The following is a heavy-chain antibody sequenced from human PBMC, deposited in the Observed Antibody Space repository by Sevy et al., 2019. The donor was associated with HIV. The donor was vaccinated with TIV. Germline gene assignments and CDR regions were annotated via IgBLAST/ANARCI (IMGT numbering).Heavy chain of an antibody. V-gene: IGHV3-23*01. CDR2: LSFGCGEI. Sequence: GGSLRLSCAASGFTFSKYSMSWVRQPPGKGLEGASTLSFGCGEINYADSVKGRFTISRDNSKSSVYLQMNNLRPEDTAVYYCAREGCTKPHDYWGQGTLVTVSS. CDR1: GFTFSKYS. J-gene: IGHJ4*02. D-gene: IGHD2-8*01. CDR3: AREGCTKPHDY.